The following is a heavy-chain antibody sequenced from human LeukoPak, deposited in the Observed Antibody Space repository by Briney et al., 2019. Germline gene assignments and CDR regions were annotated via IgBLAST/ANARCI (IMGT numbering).Heavy chain of an antibody. CDR3: AKFLTSAAWDY. V-gene: IGHV3-23*01. Sequence: GGSLRLSCAASGFTFSIYAMTWVRKTPGKGLEWVSTITGSGGGTYYADSVKGRFTISRDNSKNTLYLQVNSLRAEDTALYYCAKFLTSAAWDYWGQGTLVTVSS. CDR2: ITGSGGGT. D-gene: IGHD2/OR15-2a*01. J-gene: IGHJ4*02. CDR1: GFTFSIYA.